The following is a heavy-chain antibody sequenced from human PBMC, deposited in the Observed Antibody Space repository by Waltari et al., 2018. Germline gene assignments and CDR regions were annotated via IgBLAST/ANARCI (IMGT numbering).Heavy chain of an antibody. CDR2: IDSGGST. V-gene: IGHV3-23*03. Sequence: EVQLLESGGGLVQPGGSLRLSCAASGFTFSSYAMSWVRQAPGKGLEWVSVIDSGGSTYYADSVKGRFTISRDNSKNTLYLQMNSLRAEDTAVYYCFCLDYWGQGTLVIVSS. CDR1: GFTFSSYA. J-gene: IGHJ4*02. CDR3: FCLDY.